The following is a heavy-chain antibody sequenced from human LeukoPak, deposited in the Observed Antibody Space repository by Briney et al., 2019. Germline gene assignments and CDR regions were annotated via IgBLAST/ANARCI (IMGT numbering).Heavy chain of an antibody. D-gene: IGHD2-2*01. CDR2: ISSSSSYI. J-gene: IGHJ5*02. Sequence: GGSLRLSCAASGFTFSSYSMNWVRQAPGKGLEWVSSISSSSSYIYYADSVKGRFTISRDNAKNSLYLQMNSLRAEDTAVYYCASSSTLPSWFDPWGQGTLVTVSS. CDR1: GFTFSSYS. V-gene: IGHV3-21*01. CDR3: ASSSTLPSWFDP.